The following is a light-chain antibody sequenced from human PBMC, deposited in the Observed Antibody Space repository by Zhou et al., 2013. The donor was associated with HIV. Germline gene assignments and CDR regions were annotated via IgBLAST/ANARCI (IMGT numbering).Light chain of an antibody. CDR2: GAS. CDR3: QQYNNWPVT. CDR1: QSIGNN. V-gene: IGKV3-15*01. Sequence: EIVMTQSPATLSVSPGERVTLSCRASQSIGNNLAWYQQKPGQAPRLLISGASTRATGIPVRFSGSGSGTEFTLTISSMQSEDFAVYYCQQYNNWPVTFGPGTKVDIK. J-gene: IGKJ3*01.